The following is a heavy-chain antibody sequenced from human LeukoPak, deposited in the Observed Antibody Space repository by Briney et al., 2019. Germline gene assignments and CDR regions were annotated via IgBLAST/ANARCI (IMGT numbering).Heavy chain of an antibody. V-gene: IGHV3-21*01. J-gene: IGHJ4*02. Sequence: GGSLRLSCAASGITFSRFWMSWVRQAPGKGLEWVSSISSSSSYIYYADSVKGRFTISRDNAKNSLYLQMNSLRAEDTAVYYCARDISSGWPLDYWGQGTLVTVSS. CDR3: ARDISSGWPLDY. CDR2: ISSSSSYI. CDR1: GITFSRFW. D-gene: IGHD6-19*01.